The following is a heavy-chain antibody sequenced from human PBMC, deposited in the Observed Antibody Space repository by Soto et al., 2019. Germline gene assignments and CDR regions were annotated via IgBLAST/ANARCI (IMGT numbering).Heavy chain of an antibody. J-gene: IGHJ6*02. Sequence: SQTLSLPCAISGDSVSSNSAAWDWIRQSPSRGLEWLGRTYYRSKWHNDYAVSVKSRITINPDTSKNQFSLQLNSVTPEDTAVYYCARDVVAVADAGSDYYYGMDVWGQGTTVTVSS. CDR3: ARDVVAVADAGSDYYYGMDV. V-gene: IGHV6-1*01. D-gene: IGHD6-19*01. CDR2: TYYRSKWHN. CDR1: GDSVSSNSAA.